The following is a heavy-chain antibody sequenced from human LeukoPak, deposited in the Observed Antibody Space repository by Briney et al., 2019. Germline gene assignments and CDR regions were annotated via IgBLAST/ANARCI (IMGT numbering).Heavy chain of an antibody. V-gene: IGHV3-30-3*01. CDR2: ISYDGSNK. Sequence: GGSLRLSCAASGFTFSSYAMHWVRQAPGKGLEWVAVISYDGSNKYYADSVKGRFTISRDNSKNTLYLQMNSLRAEDTAVYYCARVFRGGTYFQHWGQGTLVTVSS. D-gene: IGHD2-15*01. J-gene: IGHJ1*01. CDR1: GFTFSSYA. CDR3: ARVFRGGTYFQH.